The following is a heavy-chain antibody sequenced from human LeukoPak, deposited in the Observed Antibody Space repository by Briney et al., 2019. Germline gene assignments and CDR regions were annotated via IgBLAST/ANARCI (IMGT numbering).Heavy chain of an antibody. CDR1: GFTFSSYA. J-gene: IGHJ4*02. CDR2: ISGSGGST. CDR3: AKDRDSWGYFDY. D-gene: IGHD7-27*01. Sequence: GGSLRLSCAASGFTFSSYAMSWVRQAPGKGLEWVSAISGSGGSTYYADSVKGRFTISRDNSENTLYLQMNSLRAEDTAVYYCAKDRDSWGYFDYWGQGTLVTVSS. V-gene: IGHV3-23*01.